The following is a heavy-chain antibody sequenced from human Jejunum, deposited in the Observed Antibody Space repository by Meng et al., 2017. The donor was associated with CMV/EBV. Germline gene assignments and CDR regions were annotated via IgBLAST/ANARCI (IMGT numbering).Heavy chain of an antibody. V-gene: IGHV4-59*03. CDR1: GGPITSYY. CDR3: AKWNSDWNSFDS. CDR2: THYSGSA. D-gene: IGHD1/OR15-1a*01. Sequence: TVSGGPITSYYWNWIRQPPGKGLEWIGYTHYSGSALSNPALKSRVTMSVDTSKHQFSLKLSSATSADTAVYYCAKWNSDWNSFDSWGQGTLVTVSS. J-gene: IGHJ4*02.